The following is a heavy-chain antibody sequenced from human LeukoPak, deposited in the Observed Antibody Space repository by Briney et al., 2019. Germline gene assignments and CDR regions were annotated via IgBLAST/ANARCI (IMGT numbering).Heavy chain of an antibody. CDR1: GYSISSGYF. D-gene: IGHD6-19*01. CDR3: ARDGAVAGTDY. J-gene: IGHJ4*02. Sequence: PPETLSLTCTVSGYSISSGYFWGWIRQPPGKGLECIGTIYHSGSTYYNPSLKSRVTISVDTSKNQFSPKLNSVTAADTAVYYCARDGAVAGTDYWGQGTLVTVSS. CDR2: IYHSGST. V-gene: IGHV4-38-2*02.